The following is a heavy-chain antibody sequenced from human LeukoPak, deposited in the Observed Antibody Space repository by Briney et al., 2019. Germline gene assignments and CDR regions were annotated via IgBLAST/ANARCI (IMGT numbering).Heavy chain of an antibody. CDR1: GYTFTSYA. CDR3: ARTLLYYYDSSGYYPRYYYYYMDV. Sequence: ASVKVSCKASGYTFTSYAMNWVRQAPGQGLEWMGWINTNTGNPTYAQGFTGRFVFSLDTSVSTAYLQISSLKAEDTAVYYCARTLLYYYDSSGYYPRYYYYYMDVWGKGTTVTVSS. D-gene: IGHD3-22*01. J-gene: IGHJ6*03. CDR2: INTNTGNP. V-gene: IGHV7-4-1*02.